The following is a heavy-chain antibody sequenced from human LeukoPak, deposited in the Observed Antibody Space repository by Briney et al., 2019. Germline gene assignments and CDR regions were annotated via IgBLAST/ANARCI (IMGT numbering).Heavy chain of an antibody. V-gene: IGHV4-30-4*01. D-gene: IGHD5-18*01. CDR1: GGSISSGDYY. CDR3: ATLGGYSYGLRDY. J-gene: IGHJ4*02. Sequence: SETLSLTCTVSGGSISSGDYYWSWIRQPPGKGLEWIGYIYYSGSTYYNPSLKSRVTISVDTSKNQFSLKLSSVTAADTAVYYCATLGGYSYGLRDYWGQGTLVTVS. CDR2: IYYSGST.